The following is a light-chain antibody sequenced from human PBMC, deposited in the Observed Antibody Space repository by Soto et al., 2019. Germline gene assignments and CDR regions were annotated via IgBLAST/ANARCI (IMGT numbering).Light chain of an antibody. Sequence: EIELTQSPATLSLSPGERATLSCRASQSVSTYLAWYQQKPGQAPRLLIYDASNRASGIPARFSGRGSGTDFTLTISSLDPEDFAVYFCQQRSNWPYTFGQGTKLEIK. CDR1: QSVSTY. CDR2: DAS. J-gene: IGKJ2*01. CDR3: QQRSNWPYT. V-gene: IGKV3-11*01.